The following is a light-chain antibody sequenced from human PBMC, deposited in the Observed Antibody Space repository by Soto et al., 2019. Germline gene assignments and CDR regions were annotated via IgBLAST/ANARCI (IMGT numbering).Light chain of an antibody. CDR3: SSYTSSINYV. CDR1: SSDFDSYKY. CDR2: QVT. J-gene: IGLJ1*01. Sequence: QSALTQPASASGSPGQSITISCTGTSSDFDSYKYVSWYQQHPGKAPKLMIYQVTKRPSGVSNRFSGSKSGNTASLTISGLQAEDEADYYCSSYTSSINYVFGTGTKVTVL. V-gene: IGLV2-14*01.